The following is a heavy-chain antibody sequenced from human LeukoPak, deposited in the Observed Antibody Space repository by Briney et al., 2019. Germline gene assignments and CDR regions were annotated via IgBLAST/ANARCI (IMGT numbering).Heavy chain of an antibody. Sequence: GASVKVSCKASGGTFSSYAISWVRQAPGQGLEWMGGIIPIFGTANYAQKFQGRVTITADKSTSTAYMELRSLRSDDTAVYYCARSITIFGVVPNWFDPWGQGTLVTVSS. CDR3: ARSITIFGVVPNWFDP. CDR1: GGTFSSYA. CDR2: IIPIFGTA. V-gene: IGHV1-69*06. J-gene: IGHJ5*02. D-gene: IGHD3-3*01.